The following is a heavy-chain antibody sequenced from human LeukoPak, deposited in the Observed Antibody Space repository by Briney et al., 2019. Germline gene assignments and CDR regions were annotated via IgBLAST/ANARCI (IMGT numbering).Heavy chain of an antibody. V-gene: IGHV3-23*01. CDR2: ISNTGGST. Sequence: PGGSLRLSCAASGFSFNTYAMSWVRQAPGKGLEWVSAISNTGGSTYYADSVKGRFTISRDNSKNTLYLQMNSLRAEDTAVYYCARDSLYSSSWRTFDYWGQGTLVTVSS. CDR3: ARDSLYSSSWRTFDY. J-gene: IGHJ4*02. CDR1: GFSFNTYA. D-gene: IGHD6-13*01.